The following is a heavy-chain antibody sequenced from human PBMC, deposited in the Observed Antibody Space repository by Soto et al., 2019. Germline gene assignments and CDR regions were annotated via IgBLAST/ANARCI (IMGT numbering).Heavy chain of an antibody. V-gene: IGHV3-30*18. CDR2: ISYDGTNN. CDR1: GFTFSTYG. D-gene: IGHD4-17*01. CDR3: AKDLQSYGDYDYYCYGMDV. Sequence: QVQLVESGGGEVQPGRSLTISCAASGFTFSTYGMHWVRQTPGKGLEWVAAISYDGTNNFYSDSVEGRFTISRDNFKNTLTLQMNSLGADDTAVYSCAKDLQSYGDYDYYCYGMDVWGLGTRVTVSS. J-gene: IGHJ6*02.